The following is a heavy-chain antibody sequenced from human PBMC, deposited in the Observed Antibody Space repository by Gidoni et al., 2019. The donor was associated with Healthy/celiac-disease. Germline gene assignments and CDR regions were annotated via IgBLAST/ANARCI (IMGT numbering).Heavy chain of an antibody. CDR3: ARGRPLRPFDY. CDR2: INHSGST. J-gene: IGHJ4*02. D-gene: IGHD4-17*01. V-gene: IGHV4-34*01. CDR1: CGSFSGYY. Sequence: QVQLQQWGAGLLKPSETLSLTCAFYCGSFSGYYWSWIRKPQGKGLEGIGEINHSGSTNYNPSIKSRVTISVDTSKNQFSLKLSSVTAADTAVYYGARGRPLRPFDYWGQGTLVTVSS.